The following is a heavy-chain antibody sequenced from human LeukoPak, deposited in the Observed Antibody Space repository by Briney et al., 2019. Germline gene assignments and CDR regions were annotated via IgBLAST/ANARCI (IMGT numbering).Heavy chain of an antibody. Sequence: SVKVSCKASGGTFSSYAISWVRQAPGQGLEWMGRIIPILGIANYAQKFQGRVTITADKSTSTAYMELSSLRSEDTAVYYCARRTYYYDSSGYWRSAEDDYRGQGTLVTVSS. CDR3: ARRTYYYDSSGYWRSAEDDY. D-gene: IGHD3-22*01. V-gene: IGHV1-69*04. CDR2: IIPILGIA. J-gene: IGHJ4*02. CDR1: GGTFSSYA.